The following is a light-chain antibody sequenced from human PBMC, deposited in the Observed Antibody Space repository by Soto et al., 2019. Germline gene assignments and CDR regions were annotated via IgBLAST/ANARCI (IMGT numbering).Light chain of an antibody. CDR3: CSYAVGSPLV. V-gene: IGLV2-23*01. CDR1: SSDVGSYNL. J-gene: IGLJ2*01. Sequence: QSALTQPASVSGSPGQSITISCTGTSSDVGSYNLVSWHQQHPGKAPKLMIYEGSKRPSGVSHRFSGSKSGNTASLTISGLQAGDEADYYCCSYAVGSPLVFGGGPKVTVL. CDR2: EGS.